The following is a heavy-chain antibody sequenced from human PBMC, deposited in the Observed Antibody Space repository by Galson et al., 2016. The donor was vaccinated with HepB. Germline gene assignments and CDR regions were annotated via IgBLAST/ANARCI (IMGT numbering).Heavy chain of an antibody. CDR3: AKDKGSGSYYNEPIPRYFAMDV. CDR2: ISYDGSNK. CDR1: GFTFSTSG. D-gene: IGHD3-10*01. V-gene: IGHV3-30*18. J-gene: IGHJ6*02. Sequence: SLRLSCAASGFTFSTSGIHWVRQAPGKGLEWVAVISYDGSNKFYADSVKGRFTISRDNSKNTLYLQMNSLRAEDTALYYCAKDKGSGSYYNEPIPRYFAMDVWVQGTTVTVSS.